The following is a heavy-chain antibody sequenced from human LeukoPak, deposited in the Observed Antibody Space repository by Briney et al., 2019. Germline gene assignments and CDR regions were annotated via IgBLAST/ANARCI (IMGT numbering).Heavy chain of an antibody. V-gene: IGHV3-9*03. J-gene: IGHJ4*02. CDR2: ISWNSGSI. CDR1: GFTFDGYA. CDR3: AARSIRGYSSGWYYFDY. D-gene: IGHD6-19*01. Sequence: GRSLRLSCAASGFTFDGYAMHWVRQAPGQGLEWVSGISWNSGSIGYADSVKGRFTISRDNAKNSLYLQMNSLRAEDMALYYCAARSIRGYSSGWYYFDYWGQGTLVTVSS.